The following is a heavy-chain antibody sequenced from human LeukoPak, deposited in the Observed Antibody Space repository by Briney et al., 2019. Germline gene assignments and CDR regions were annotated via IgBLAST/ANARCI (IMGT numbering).Heavy chain of an antibody. CDR1: GFTFSSYG. V-gene: IGHV3-33*01. CDR3: ARDGYDLPTYYFDY. CDR2: IWYDGSNK. J-gene: IGHJ4*02. D-gene: IGHD3-16*01. Sequence: GGSLRLSCAASGFTFSSYGMHWVRQAPGKGLEWVAVIWYDGSNKYYADSVKGRFTISRDNSKNTLYLQMNSLRAEDTAVYYCARDGYDLPTYYFDYWGQGTLVTFSS.